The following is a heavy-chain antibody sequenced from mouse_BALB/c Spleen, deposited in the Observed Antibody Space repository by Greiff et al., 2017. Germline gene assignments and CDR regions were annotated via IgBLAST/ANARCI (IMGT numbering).Heavy chain of an antibody. Sequence: VKVVESGAELAKPGASVKMSCKASGYTFTSYWMHWVKQRPGQGLEWIGYINPSTGYTEYNQKFKDKATLTADKSSSTAYMQLSSLTSEDSAVYYCARGGYPSDYWGQGTTLTVSS. CDR1: GYTFTSYW. D-gene: IGHD2-2*01. CDR3: ARGGYPSDY. J-gene: IGHJ2*01. V-gene: IGHV1-7*01. CDR2: INPSTGYT.